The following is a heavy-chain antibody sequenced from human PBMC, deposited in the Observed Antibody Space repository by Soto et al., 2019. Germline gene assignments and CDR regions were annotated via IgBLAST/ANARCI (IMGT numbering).Heavy chain of an antibody. D-gene: IGHD6-13*01. CDR2: IYYSGST. CDR3: ARDEGAAAGPPGV. V-gene: IGHV4-31*03. CDR1: GGSISSGGYY. Sequence: SETLSLTCTVSGGSISSGGYYCRWIRQHPGKGLEWIGYIYYSGSTYYNPSLKSRVTISVDTSKNQFSLKLSSVTAADTAVYYCARDEGAAAGPPGVWGQGTTVTVS. J-gene: IGHJ6*02.